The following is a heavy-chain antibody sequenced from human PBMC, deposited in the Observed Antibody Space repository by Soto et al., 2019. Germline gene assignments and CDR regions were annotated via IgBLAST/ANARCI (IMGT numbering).Heavy chain of an antibody. J-gene: IGHJ4*02. CDR3: ARGAALAGKLDL. V-gene: IGHV3-21*01. CDR2: ISSSSSYI. CDR1: GFTFSSYS. D-gene: IGHD6-19*01. Sequence: GGSLRLSCAASGFTFSSYSMNWVRQAPGKGLEWVSSISSSSSYIYYADSVKGRFTISRDNAKNSLYLQMNSLRAEDSAVYYCARGAALAGKLDLWGQGTMVTVCS.